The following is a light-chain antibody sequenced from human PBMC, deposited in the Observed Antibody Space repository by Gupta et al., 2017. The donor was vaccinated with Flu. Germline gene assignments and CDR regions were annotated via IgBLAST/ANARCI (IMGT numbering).Light chain of an antibody. Sequence: DFQSVTPKEKVTITCRASQTIGSNLHWYQQKPGQSPNLLIKYASQSSSGVPSRFSGSGSWTDFTLTINSVEAEDAATYYCQQSSSLPITFGQGTRLEIK. J-gene: IGKJ5*01. CDR3: QQSSSLPIT. CDR1: QTIGSN. V-gene: IGKV6-21*01. CDR2: YAS.